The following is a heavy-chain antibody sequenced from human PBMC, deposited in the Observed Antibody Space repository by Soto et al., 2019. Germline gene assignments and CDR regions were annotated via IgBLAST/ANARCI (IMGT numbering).Heavy chain of an antibody. CDR2: ISFSGDST. Sequence: EVQLLESGGGLVQPGGSLRLSCAASGFTFSTYAMNWVRQAPGKGLEWISTISFSGDSTYYADSVKGRFTISRDNSKNTLYLQMNSLRAEDTAMYYCATRHLAYCSGGTCNPFDFWGQGAPVTVSS. V-gene: IGHV3-23*01. CDR3: ATRHLAYCSGGTCNPFDF. D-gene: IGHD2-15*01. CDR1: GFTFSTYA. J-gene: IGHJ4*02.